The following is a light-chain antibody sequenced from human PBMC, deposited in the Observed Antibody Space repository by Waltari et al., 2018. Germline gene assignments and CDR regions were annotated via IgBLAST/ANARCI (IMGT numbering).Light chain of an antibody. J-gene: IGLJ3*02. V-gene: IGLV2-8*01. CDR3: SSFAGSNILL. Sequence: QSALTQPPSASGSPGQSVTLSCTRTSSAIVGLHNSASWYQQRPATAPKLMIYAAATRPSGVPDRFSGSKSGNTASLTVSGLQAEDEADYYCSSFAGSNILLFGGGTKLTVL. CDR2: AAA. CDR1: SSAIVGLHNS.